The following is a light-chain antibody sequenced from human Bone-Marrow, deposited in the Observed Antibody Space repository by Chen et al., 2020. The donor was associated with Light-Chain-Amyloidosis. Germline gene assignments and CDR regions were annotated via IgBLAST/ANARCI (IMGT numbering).Light chain of an antibody. CDR1: SSDVGGDNS. J-gene: IGLJ1*01. CDR3: SSYTITSTLV. V-gene: IGLV2-14*01. CDR2: EVT. Sequence: QSSLTQPASVSGAPGQSITISCTGTSSDVGGDNSVLWYQQHPDKAPKLMIYEVTNRPSCVSARFSVSKSDNTASLTSSGLQTEDEADYFCSSYTITSTLVFGSGTSVTVL.